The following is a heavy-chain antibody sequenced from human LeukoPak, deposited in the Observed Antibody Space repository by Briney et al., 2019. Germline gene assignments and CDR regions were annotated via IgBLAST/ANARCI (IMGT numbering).Heavy chain of an antibody. CDR3: AKDVAGVRGVRGGFDY. D-gene: IGHD3-10*01. CDR2: IGGSGIST. V-gene: IGHV3-23*01. CDR1: GFTFTSYA. J-gene: IGHJ4*02. Sequence: GGSLRLSCAASGFTFTSYAMSWVRQAPEKGLEWVSAIGGSGISTYYADSVKGRFTISRDNSKNTLYLQMNSLRAEDTAIYYCAKDVAGVRGVRGGFDYWGQGTLVTVSS.